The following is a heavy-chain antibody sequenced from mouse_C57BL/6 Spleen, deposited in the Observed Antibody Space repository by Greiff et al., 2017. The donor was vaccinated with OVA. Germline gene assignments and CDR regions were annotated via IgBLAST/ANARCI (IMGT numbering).Heavy chain of an antibody. CDR1: GFTFSDYY. Sequence: EVQVVESGGGLVQPGGSLKLSCAASGFTFSDYYMYWVRQTPEKRLEWVAYISNGGGSTYYPDTVKGRFTISRDNAKNTLYLQMSRLKSEDTAMYYCARWGMDYWGQGTSVTVSS. J-gene: IGHJ4*01. CDR3: ARWGMDY. V-gene: IGHV5-12*01. CDR2: ISNGGGST.